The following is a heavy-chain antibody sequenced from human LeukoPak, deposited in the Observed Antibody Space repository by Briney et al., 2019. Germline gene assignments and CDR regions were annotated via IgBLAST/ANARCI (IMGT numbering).Heavy chain of an antibody. CDR1: GYSISSGYY. Sequence: TSETLSLTCAVSGYSISSGYYWGWIRQPPGKGLEWIGSIYHSGSTYYNPSLKSRVTISVDTSKNQFSLKLSSVTAADTAVYYCARLAAAGTGSWFDPWGQGTLVTVSS. J-gene: IGHJ5*02. CDR2: IYHSGST. D-gene: IGHD6-13*01. CDR3: ARLAAAGTGSWFDP. V-gene: IGHV4-38-2*01.